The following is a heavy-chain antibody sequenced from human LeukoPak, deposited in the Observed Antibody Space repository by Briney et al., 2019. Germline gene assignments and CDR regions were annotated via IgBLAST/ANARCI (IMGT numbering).Heavy chain of an antibody. J-gene: IGHJ6*03. CDR2: IVPIFGTA. CDR3: ARGEYSSSYYYYYYMDV. V-gene: IGHV1-69*05. D-gene: IGHD6-6*01. CDR1: GGTFSSYA. Sequence: SVKVSCKASGGTFSSYAISWVRQAPGQGLEWMGGIVPIFGTANYAQKFQGRVTITTDESTSTACMELSSLRSEDTAVYYCARGEYSSSYYYYYYMDVWGKGTTVTVSS.